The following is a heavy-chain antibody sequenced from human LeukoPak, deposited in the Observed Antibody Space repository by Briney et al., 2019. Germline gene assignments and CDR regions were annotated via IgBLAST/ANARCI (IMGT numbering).Heavy chain of an antibody. V-gene: IGHV3-48*01. D-gene: IGHD3-3*01. CDR1: GFTFSSYS. Sequence: GGSLRLSCAASGFTFSSYSMNWVRQAPGKGLEWVSSISSSSSTIYYADSVKGRFTISRDNAKNSLYLQMNSLRAEDTAVYYCASDTIFGVVMTFDYWGQGTLVTVSS. J-gene: IGHJ4*02. CDR3: ASDTIFGVVMTFDY. CDR2: ISSSSSTI.